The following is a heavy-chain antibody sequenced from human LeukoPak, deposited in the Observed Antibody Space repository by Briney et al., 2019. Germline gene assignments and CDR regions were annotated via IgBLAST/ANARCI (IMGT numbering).Heavy chain of an antibody. J-gene: IGHJ4*02. CDR2: ISGSGGST. V-gene: IGHV3-23*01. D-gene: IGHD6-19*01. CDR1: GLTFSSYA. Sequence: PGGSLRLSCAASGLTFSSYAMSWVRQAPGKGLEWVSAISGSGGSTYYADSVKGRFTISRDNSKNTLYLQMNSLRAEDTAVYYCAKDSLIAVAGTGDYWGQGTLVTVSS. CDR3: AKDSLIAVAGTGDY.